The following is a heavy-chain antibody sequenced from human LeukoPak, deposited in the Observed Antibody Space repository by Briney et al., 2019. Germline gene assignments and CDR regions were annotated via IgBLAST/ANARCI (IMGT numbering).Heavy chain of an antibody. CDR1: GFTFSTYA. V-gene: IGHV3-23*01. D-gene: IGHD5-12*01. CDR3: AKDFFSGYDYRYYFDY. J-gene: IGHJ4*02. Sequence: PGGSLRLSCAASGFTFSTYAMNWVRQAPGKGLEWVSAISGSGVNTYYADSVKGRFTISRDNSKNTLYLQMSSLRAEDTAVYYCAKDFFSGYDYRYYFDYWGQGTLVTVSS. CDR2: ISGSGVNT.